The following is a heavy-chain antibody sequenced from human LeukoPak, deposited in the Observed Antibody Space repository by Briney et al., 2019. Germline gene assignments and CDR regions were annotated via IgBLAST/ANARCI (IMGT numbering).Heavy chain of an antibody. Sequence: GGSLRLSCAASGFTFSSYSMNWVRQAPGKGLEWVSSISSSSSYIYYADSVEGRFTISRDNAKNSLYMQMNSLRAEDTAVYYCASIQSSSWYHYFDYWGQGTLVTVSS. CDR1: GFTFSSYS. J-gene: IGHJ4*02. D-gene: IGHD6-13*01. V-gene: IGHV3-21*06. CDR2: ISSSSSYI. CDR3: ASIQSSSWYHYFDY.